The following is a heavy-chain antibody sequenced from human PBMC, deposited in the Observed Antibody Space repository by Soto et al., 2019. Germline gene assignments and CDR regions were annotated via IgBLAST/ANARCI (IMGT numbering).Heavy chain of an antibody. J-gene: IGHJ4*02. Sequence: SGPTLVNPTQTLTLTCTFSGFSLSTSGVGVGWIRQPPGKALEWLALIYWNDDKRYSPSLKSRLTITKDTSKNQVVLTMTNMDPVDTATYYCAHSGDYDSSGYYYSCFDYWGQGILVTVSS. D-gene: IGHD3-22*01. CDR3: AHSGDYDSSGYYYSCFDY. CDR1: GFSLSTSGVG. CDR2: IYWNDDK. V-gene: IGHV2-5*01.